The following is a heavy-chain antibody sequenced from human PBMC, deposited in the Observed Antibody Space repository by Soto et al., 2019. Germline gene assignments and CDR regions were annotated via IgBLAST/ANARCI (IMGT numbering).Heavy chain of an antibody. J-gene: IGHJ6*03. Sequence: SETLSLTCAVYGGSFSGYYWSWIRQPPGKGLEWIGEINHSGSTNYNPSLKSRVTISVDTSKNQFSLKLSSVTAADTAVYYCARGPRSIFGVKKGGFAHMDVWGKGTTVTVSS. CDR1: GGSFSGYY. CDR3: ARGPRSIFGVKKGGFAHMDV. D-gene: IGHD3-3*01. V-gene: IGHV4-34*01. CDR2: INHSGST.